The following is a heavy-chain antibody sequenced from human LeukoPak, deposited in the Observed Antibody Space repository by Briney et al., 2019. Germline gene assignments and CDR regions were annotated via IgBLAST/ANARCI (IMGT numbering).Heavy chain of an antibody. CDR2: INPNSGGT. CDR3: AREWSYSSSWYRSNWFDP. V-gene: IGHV1-2*02. D-gene: IGHD6-13*01. J-gene: IGHJ5*02. CDR1: GYTFTGYY. Sequence: PGASVKVSCKASGYTFTGYYMHWVRQAPGQGLEWMGWINPNSGGTNYAQKFQGRVTMTRDTSINTAYMELSRLRSDDTAVYYCAREWSYSSSWYRSNWFDPWGQGTLVTVSS.